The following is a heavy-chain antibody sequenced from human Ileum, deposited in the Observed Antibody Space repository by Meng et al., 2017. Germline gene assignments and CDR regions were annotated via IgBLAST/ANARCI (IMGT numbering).Heavy chain of an antibody. V-gene: IGHV4-31*03. CDR3: ARGVVTYYDSSTLTWFDP. J-gene: IGHJ5*02. CDR1: GGSISGGHYF. D-gene: IGHD3-22*01. Sequence: VPLRGRGPGLVKPSQTLSLTCTVSGGSISGGHYFWSWIRQHPEKGLEWIGYIYHSGVTYYSPSLKSRLTISVDTSKNQFSLKLSSVTAADTAIYYCARGVVTYYDSSTLTWFDPWGQGALVTASS. CDR2: IYHSGVT.